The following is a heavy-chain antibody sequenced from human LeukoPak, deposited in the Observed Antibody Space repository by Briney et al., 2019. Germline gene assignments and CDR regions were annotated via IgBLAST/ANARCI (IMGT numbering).Heavy chain of an antibody. D-gene: IGHD2-2*01. Sequence: PSETLPLTCAVSGGSISSSNWWSWVRQPPGKGLEWLGEIYHSGNTNYNPSLKSRVTLSVDKSKNQFSLKLTSVTAADTAVYYCARRESRAEGDWFDPWGQGTLVTVSS. CDR2: IYHSGNT. CDR1: GGSISSSNW. J-gene: IGHJ5*02. CDR3: ARRESRAEGDWFDP. V-gene: IGHV4-4*02.